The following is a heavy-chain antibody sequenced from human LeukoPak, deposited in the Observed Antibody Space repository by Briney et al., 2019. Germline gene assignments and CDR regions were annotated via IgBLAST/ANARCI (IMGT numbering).Heavy chain of an antibody. V-gene: IGHV3-21*01. CDR1: GFTFSSYS. J-gene: IGHJ5*02. Sequence: GGSLRLSCAASGFTFSSYSMNWVRQAPGKGLEWVSSISSSSSYIYYADSVKGRFTISRDNAKNSLYLQMNSPRAEDTAVYYCARGVGDTGNNWFDPWGQGTLVTVSS. D-gene: IGHD2-21*02. CDR2: ISSSSSYI. CDR3: ARGVGDTGNNWFDP.